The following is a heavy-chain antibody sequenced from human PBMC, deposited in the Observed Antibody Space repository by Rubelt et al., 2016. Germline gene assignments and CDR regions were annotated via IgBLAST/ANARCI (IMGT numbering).Heavy chain of an antibody. CDR2: INPNSGGT. V-gene: IGHV1-2*02. D-gene: IGHD5-12*01. CDR1: GYTFTGYY. CDR3: ARGNSGYDYGLDY. J-gene: IGHJ4*02. Sequence: QVQLVQSGAEVKKPGASVKVSCKASGYTFTGYYMHWVRQAPGQGLEWMGWINPNSGGTNYAQKFQRRVTITTEPYVSTDYMELSRLTSDDTAVYYCARGNSGYDYGLDYWGQGTLVTVS.